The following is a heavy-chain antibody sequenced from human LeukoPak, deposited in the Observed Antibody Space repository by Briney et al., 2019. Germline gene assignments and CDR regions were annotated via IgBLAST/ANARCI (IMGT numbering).Heavy chain of an antibody. CDR3: TTDTQCGGSCYWNWFDP. Sequence: PGGSLRLSCAASGFTFSSYSMSWVRQAPGKGLEWVGRIKSKIDGETTDYAVPVKGRFTISRDDSKNTLYLQMNSLKTEDTAVYYCTTDTQCGGSCYWNWFDPWGQGTLVTVSS. CDR2: IKSKIDGETT. J-gene: IGHJ5*02. CDR1: GFTFSSYS. V-gene: IGHV3-15*01. D-gene: IGHD2-15*01.